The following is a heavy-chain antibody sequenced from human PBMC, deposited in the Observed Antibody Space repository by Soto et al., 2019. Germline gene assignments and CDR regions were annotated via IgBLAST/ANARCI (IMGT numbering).Heavy chain of an antibody. CDR2: IIPIFGTA. CDR1: GGTFSRHA. D-gene: IGHD3-22*01. Sequence: QVQLVQSGAEVRKPGSSVKVSCKASGGTFSRHAISWVRQAPGQGLEWMGGIIPIFGTANHAQKFQGRVTIIADDSTSTVYMELSGLRSEDTAMYYCARGWVYDSNDYYYAYWGQGTLVIVSS. V-gene: IGHV1-69*01. CDR3: ARGWVYDSNDYYYAY. J-gene: IGHJ4*02.